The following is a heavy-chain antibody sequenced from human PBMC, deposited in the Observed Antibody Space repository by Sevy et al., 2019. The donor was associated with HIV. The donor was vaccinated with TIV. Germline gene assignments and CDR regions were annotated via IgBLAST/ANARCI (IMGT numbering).Heavy chain of an antibody. J-gene: IGHJ6*02. CDR3: AKDFTGYNGMDV. Sequence: GGSLRLSCAASGFTFGTFGMHWVRQAPGKGLEWVAVISYDGSSKYNGDSVKGRFIISRDNSKNTLYLQMSSLRPEDTAMYYCAKDFTGYNGMDVWGQGTTVTVSS. D-gene: IGHD3-9*01. CDR2: ISYDGSSK. V-gene: IGHV3-30*18. CDR1: GFTFGTFG.